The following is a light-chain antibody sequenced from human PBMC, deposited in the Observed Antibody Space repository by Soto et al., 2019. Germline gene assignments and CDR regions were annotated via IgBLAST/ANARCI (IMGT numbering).Light chain of an antibody. CDR1: QSVSSIY. Sequence: EIVLTQSPGTLSSSPGEVATLSCRASQSVSSIYLAWYQQKPGQAPSLLIYGASSRATGIPDRFSGSGSGRDFTLTISRLEPDDFAVYYCQQYCSSRWTFGQGTKVEI. CDR3: QQYCSSRWT. V-gene: IGKV3-20*01. CDR2: GAS. J-gene: IGKJ1*01.